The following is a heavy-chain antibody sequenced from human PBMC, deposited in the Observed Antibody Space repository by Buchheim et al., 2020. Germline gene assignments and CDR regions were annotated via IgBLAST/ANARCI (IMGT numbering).Heavy chain of an antibody. CDR2: ISYDGSNK. V-gene: IGHV3-30*03. CDR1: RFTFSSYG. CDR3: ARGGELLWFGDSYWWFDP. J-gene: IGHJ5*02. Sequence: QVQLVESGGGVVQPGRSLRLSCAASRFTFSSYGMHWVRQAPGKGLEWVAVISYDGSNKYYADSVKGRFTISRDNSKNTLYLQMNSLRAEDTAVYYCARGGELLWFGDSYWWFDPWGQGTL. D-gene: IGHD3-10*01.